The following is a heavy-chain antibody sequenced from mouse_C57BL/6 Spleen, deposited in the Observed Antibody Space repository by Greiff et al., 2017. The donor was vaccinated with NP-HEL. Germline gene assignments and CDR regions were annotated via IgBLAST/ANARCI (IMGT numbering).Heavy chain of an antibody. CDR3: ARAGILRYYFDY. V-gene: IGHV3-6*01. CDR2: ISYDGSN. CDR1: GYSITSGYY. J-gene: IGHJ2*01. Sequence: EVQRVESGPGLVKPSQSLSLTCSVTGYSITSGYYWNWIRQFPGNKLEWMGYISYDGSNNYNPSLKNRISITRDTSKNQFFLKLNSVTTEDTATYYCARAGILRYYFDYWGQGTTLTVSS. D-gene: IGHD1-1*01.